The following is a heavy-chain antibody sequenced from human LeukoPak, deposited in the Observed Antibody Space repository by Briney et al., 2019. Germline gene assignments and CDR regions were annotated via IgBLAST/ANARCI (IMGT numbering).Heavy chain of an antibody. CDR1: GYTFTSYG. V-gene: IGHV1-18*01. CDR2: ISAYNGNT. CDR3: ARDRRIAAAGTDFDY. Sequence: ASVKVSCKASGYTFTSYGISWVRQAPGQGLEWMGWISAYNGNTNYAQKLQGRATMTTDTSTSTAYMELRSLRSDDTAVYYCARDRRIAAAGTDFDYWGQGTLVTVSS. J-gene: IGHJ4*02. D-gene: IGHD6-13*01.